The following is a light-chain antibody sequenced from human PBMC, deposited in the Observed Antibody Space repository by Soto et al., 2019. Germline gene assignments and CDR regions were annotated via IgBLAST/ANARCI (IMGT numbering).Light chain of an antibody. Sequence: QLTQSPSSLSASVGDRVTITCRASQDVSRYLAWYQQKAGKAPKLLIYGASTLQSGVPSSFSGFGSGTEFTLTIRSLQPEDFATYHCQQLQRTPFTFGPGTTVDV. CDR1: QDVSRY. J-gene: IGKJ3*01. CDR3: QQLQRTPFT. V-gene: IGKV1-9*01. CDR2: GAS.